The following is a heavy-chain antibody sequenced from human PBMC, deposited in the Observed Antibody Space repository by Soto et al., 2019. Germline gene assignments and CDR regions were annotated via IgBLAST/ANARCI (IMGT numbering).Heavy chain of an antibody. Sequence: QVQLQESGPGLVKPSQTLSLTCTVSGGSISSGDYYWSWIRQPPGKGLEWIGYIYYSGSTYYNPSLKSRVTISVDTSKNQFSLKLSSVTAADTAVYYCARGRGPPPSYSGYDYIRWFDPWGQGTLVTVSS. CDR3: ARGRGPPPSYSGYDYIRWFDP. V-gene: IGHV4-30-4*01. CDR1: GGSISSGDYY. D-gene: IGHD5-12*01. CDR2: IYYSGST. J-gene: IGHJ5*02.